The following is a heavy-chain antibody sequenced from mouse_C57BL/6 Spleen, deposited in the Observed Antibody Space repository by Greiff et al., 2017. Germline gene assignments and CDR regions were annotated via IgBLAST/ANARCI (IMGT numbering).Heavy chain of an antibody. CDR1: GYAFSSSW. J-gene: IGHJ4*01. CDR2: IYPGDGDT. V-gene: IGHV1-82*01. Sequence: VQLQQSGPELVKPGASVKISCKASGYAFSSSWMNWVKQRPGKGLEWIGRIYPGDGDTNYNGKFKGKATLTADKSSSTAYMQLSSLTSEDSAVYFCANYDYDVGGMDYWGQGTSVTVSS. D-gene: IGHD2-4*01. CDR3: ANYDYDVGGMDY.